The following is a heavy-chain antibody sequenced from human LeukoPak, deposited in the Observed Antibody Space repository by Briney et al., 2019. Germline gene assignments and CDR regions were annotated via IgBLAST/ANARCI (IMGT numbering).Heavy chain of an antibody. CDR1: GFIFSSYA. CDR2: ISGSGGST. Sequence: PGGSLRLSCAASGFIFSSYAMSWVRQAPGKGLEWVSAISGSGGSTYYADPVKGRFTISRDNSKNTLYLQMNSLRAEDTAVYYCAKHSGGSCYSSFDYWGQGTLVTVSS. CDR3: AKHSGGSCYSSFDY. V-gene: IGHV3-23*01. D-gene: IGHD2-15*01. J-gene: IGHJ4*02.